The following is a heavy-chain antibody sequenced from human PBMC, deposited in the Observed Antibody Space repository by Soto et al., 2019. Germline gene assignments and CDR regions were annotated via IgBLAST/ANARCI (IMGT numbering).Heavy chain of an antibody. V-gene: IGHV1-2*04. CDR2: INPNSGGT. Sequence: ASVKVSCKASGYTFTGYYMHWVRQAPGQGLEWMGWINPNSGGTNYAQKFQGWVTMTRDTSISTAYMELSRVRSDYTAVYYCARGVDKDWFDPWGQGTLVTVSS. J-gene: IGHJ5*02. D-gene: IGHD3-10*01. CDR1: GYTFTGYY. CDR3: ARGVDKDWFDP.